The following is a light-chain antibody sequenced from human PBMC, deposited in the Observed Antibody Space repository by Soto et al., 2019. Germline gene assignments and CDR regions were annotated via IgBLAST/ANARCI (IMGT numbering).Light chain of an antibody. Sequence: QTVVTQEPSLTVSPGGTVTLTCASSTGAVTSGYYPNWFQQKPGQAPTSLIYSTTHRHSQTPARFSGSLLGGKAALTLSGVQPEDEAEYYCLLYYDGARVFRGGTKLTVL. CDR1: TGAVTSGYY. J-gene: IGLJ2*01. CDR2: STT. CDR3: LLYYDGARV. V-gene: IGLV7-43*01.